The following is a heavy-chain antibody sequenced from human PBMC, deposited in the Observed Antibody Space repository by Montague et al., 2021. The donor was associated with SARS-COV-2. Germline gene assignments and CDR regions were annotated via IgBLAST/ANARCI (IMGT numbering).Heavy chain of an antibody. CDR1: GFTFSRYA. Sequence: SLRLSGAASGFTFSRYAMSWVRQAPGRLEWVSSIRNSGFSVYYAYSVNGRFTISRDNSKNTLYLQMHNLRADDTAMYFCAKDPGYYYDNGWGQGTLVTVSS. CDR2: IRNSGFSV. D-gene: IGHD3-22*01. CDR3: AKDPGYYYDNG. J-gene: IGHJ4*02. V-gene: IGHV3-23*01.